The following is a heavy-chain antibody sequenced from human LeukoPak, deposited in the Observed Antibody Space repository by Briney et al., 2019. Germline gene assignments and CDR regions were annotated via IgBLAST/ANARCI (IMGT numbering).Heavy chain of an antibody. J-gene: IGHJ4*02. CDR3: ARGSRTGWYYFDY. V-gene: IGHV1-69*06. CDR2: IIPIFATS. D-gene: IGHD6-19*01. CDR1: GCTFSSYA. Sequence: GAPVKVSCKASGCTFSSYAFSWVRQAPVQGLEWMGGIIPIFATSNYAHKFQGRVTITADTSTSTAYMELSSLISDDTAVYYCARGSRTGWYYFDYWGQGTLVTVSS.